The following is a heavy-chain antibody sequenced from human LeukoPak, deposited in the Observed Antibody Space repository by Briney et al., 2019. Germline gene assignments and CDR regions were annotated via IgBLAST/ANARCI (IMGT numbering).Heavy chain of an antibody. Sequence: SETLSLTCAVYGGSFSGYYWSWIRQPPGKGLEWIGEINHSGSTNYNPSLKSGVTISVDTSKNQFSLKLSSVTAADTAVYYCATSSGFYYYYGMDVWGQGTTVTVSS. CDR1: GGSFSGYY. V-gene: IGHV4-34*01. D-gene: IGHD3-3*01. CDR2: INHSGST. J-gene: IGHJ6*02. CDR3: ATSSGFYYYYGMDV.